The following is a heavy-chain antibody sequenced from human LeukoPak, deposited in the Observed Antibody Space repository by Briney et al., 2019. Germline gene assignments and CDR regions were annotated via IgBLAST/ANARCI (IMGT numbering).Heavy chain of an antibody. CDR3: ASVRVESGSAANFDN. V-gene: IGHV3-74*03. D-gene: IGHD3-10*02. CDR2: INTDGRDT. J-gene: IGHJ4*02. CDR1: GFSFSSYW. Sequence: GGSLRLSCAASGFSFSSYWMHWVRQVPGKGLVWVSRINTDGRDTKYADSVKGRFTISRDNAKNTLYLEMNSLRAEDTAVYYWASVRVESGSAANFDNWGQGTLVTVSS.